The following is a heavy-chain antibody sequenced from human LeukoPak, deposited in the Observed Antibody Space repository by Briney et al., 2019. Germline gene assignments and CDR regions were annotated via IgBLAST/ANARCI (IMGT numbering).Heavy chain of an antibody. J-gene: IGHJ4*02. V-gene: IGHV4-59*01. D-gene: IGHD2-15*01. CDR1: GGSISSYY. CDR3: ARGAPGSSCSGGSCPYFDY. Sequence: PSETLSLTCTVSGGSISSYYWSWIRHPPGKGLELIGYIYYSGSTNYNPSLKSRVTISVDTSKNQFSLKLSSVTAADTAVYYCARGAPGSSCSGGSCPYFDYWGQGTLVSVSS. CDR2: IYYSGST.